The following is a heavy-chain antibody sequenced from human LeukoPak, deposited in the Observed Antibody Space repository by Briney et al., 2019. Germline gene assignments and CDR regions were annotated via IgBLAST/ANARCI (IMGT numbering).Heavy chain of an antibody. D-gene: IGHD3-16*01. CDR1: GFTFSSYE. J-gene: IGHJ6*03. Sequence: GGSLRLSCAASGFTFSSYEMHWVRQAPEKGLEWVSAISGSGGSTYYADSVKGRFTISRDNSKNTLYLQMNSLRAEDTAVYYCAKDWDYYYYYMDVWGKGTTVTVSS. V-gene: IGHV3-23*01. CDR2: ISGSGGST. CDR3: AKDWDYYYYYMDV.